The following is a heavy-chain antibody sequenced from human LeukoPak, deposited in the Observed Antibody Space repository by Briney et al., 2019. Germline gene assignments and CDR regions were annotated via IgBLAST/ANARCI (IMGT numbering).Heavy chain of an antibody. CDR1: GFTFSSYW. D-gene: IGHD3-10*01. J-gene: IGHJ2*01. CDR3: ARAPVRDPWYWYFDL. CDR2: IKQDGSEK. V-gene: IGHV3-7*01. Sequence: GGSLRLSCAASGFTFSSYWMSWVRQAPGKGLEWVANIKQDGSEKYYVDSVKGRFTISRDNAKNSLYLQMNSLRAEDTAVYYCARAPVRDPWYWYFDLWGRGTLVTVSS.